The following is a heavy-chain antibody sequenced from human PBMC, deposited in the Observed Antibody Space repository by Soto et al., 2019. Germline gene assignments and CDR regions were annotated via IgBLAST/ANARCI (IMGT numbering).Heavy chain of an antibody. CDR1: GYTFTRYY. J-gene: IGHJ6*02. V-gene: IGHV1-46*01. Sequence: QVQLVQSGAEVKKPGASVKVSCKASGYTFTRYYMHWVRKAPGQGLEWMGIINPSGASTSYAQKFQGRVTMTRDTSTSTVYMELSSLRSEDTAVYYCARGHRDTAMATARVAWYYYYGMDVWGQGTTVTVSS. D-gene: IGHD5-18*01. CDR3: ARGHRDTAMATARVAWYYYYGMDV. CDR2: INPSGAST.